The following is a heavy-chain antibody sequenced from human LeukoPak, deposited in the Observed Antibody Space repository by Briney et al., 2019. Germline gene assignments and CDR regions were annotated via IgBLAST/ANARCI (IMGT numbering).Heavy chain of an antibody. D-gene: IGHD2/OR15-2a*01. CDR2: IKQDGSEK. CDR3: ARDANIFDY. CDR1: GFTFSTYW. Sequence: GGSLRLSCAASGFTFSTYWMSWVRQALGGGREWVANIKQDGSEKYYVDSVKGRFTISRDNAKNSLYLQMNSVRAEDTAVYYCARDANIFDYWGQGTLVTVSS. V-gene: IGHV3-7*01. J-gene: IGHJ4*02.